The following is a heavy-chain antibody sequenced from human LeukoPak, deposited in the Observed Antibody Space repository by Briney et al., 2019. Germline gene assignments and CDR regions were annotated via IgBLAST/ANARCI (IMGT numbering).Heavy chain of an antibody. CDR2: IQYDGNIK. D-gene: IGHD3/OR15-3a*01. V-gene: IGHV3-30*02. Sequence: GGSLRLSCEASGFTFRSYGMHWVRQAPAKGLEWVAFIQYDGNIKYYADSVKGRFTISRDNSQNSLYLQMNNLRPEDTALYYCVKVQQYDFWSGRNWFDPWGQGALVTVSS. CDR1: GFTFRSYG. J-gene: IGHJ5*02. CDR3: VKVQQYDFWSGRNWFDP.